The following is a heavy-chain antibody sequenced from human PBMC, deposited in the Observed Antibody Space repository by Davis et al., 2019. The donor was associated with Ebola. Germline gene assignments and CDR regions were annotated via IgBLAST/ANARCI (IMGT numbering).Heavy chain of an antibody. D-gene: IGHD6-19*01. CDR2: INPSGGST. CDR1: GYTFTSYA. J-gene: IGHJ4*02. Sequence: ASVKVSCKASGYTFTSYAMNWVRQAPGQGLEWMGIINPSGGSTSYAQKFQGRVTMTRDTSTSTVYMELSSLRSEDTAVYYCARNYSPSSGWFQKEPYDYWGQGTLVTVSS. CDR3: ARNYSPSSGWFQKEPYDY. V-gene: IGHV1-46*01.